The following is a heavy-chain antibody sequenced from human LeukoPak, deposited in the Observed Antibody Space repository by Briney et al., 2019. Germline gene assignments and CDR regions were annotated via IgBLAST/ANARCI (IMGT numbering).Heavy chain of an antibody. CDR3: ARSYDFWSGYGDY. V-gene: IGHV3-7*01. J-gene: IGHJ4*02. Sequence: PGGSLRLSCAASGFTFSNYYMNWVRQAPGKGLEWVANIKQDGSEKYYVDSVKGRFTISRDNAKNSLYLQMNSLRAEDTAVYYCARSYDFWSGYGDYWGQGTLVTVSS. CDR2: IKQDGSEK. CDR1: GFTFSNYY. D-gene: IGHD3-3*01.